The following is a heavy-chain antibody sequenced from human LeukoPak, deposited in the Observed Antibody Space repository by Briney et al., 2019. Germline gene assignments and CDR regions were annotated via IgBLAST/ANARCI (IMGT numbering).Heavy chain of an antibody. Sequence: PSETLSLTCTVSGGSINTYYLSWIRQPPGKGLEWIGYIYYSGSTAYNPSLKSRVTISLDTSTNQFSLRLSSVTAADTAVYYCARSYNNAGYFYYGMDVWGKGTTVTVSS. J-gene: IGHJ6*04. CDR1: GGSINTYY. CDR3: ARSYNNAGYFYYGMDV. D-gene: IGHD5-24*01. V-gene: IGHV4-59*08. CDR2: IYYSGST.